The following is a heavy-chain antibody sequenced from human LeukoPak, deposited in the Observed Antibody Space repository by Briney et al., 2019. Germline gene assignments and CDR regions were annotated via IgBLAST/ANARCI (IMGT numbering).Heavy chain of an antibody. D-gene: IGHD3-3*01. CDR1: GYTFTCYF. CDR3: ARGGFYGNDAIDI. J-gene: IGHJ3*02. CDR2: ITPNSGDT. V-gene: IGHV1-2*02. Sequence: ASVKVSCKASGYTFTCYFMHWVRQAPGQGLEWLGWITPNSGDTNYSKNFQGRVTMTRDTSITTAYMELSRLRSDDTAMYYCARGGFYGNDAIDIWGQGTMVTVSS.